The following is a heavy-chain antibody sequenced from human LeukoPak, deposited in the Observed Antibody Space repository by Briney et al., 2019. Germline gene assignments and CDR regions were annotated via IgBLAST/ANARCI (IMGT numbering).Heavy chain of an antibody. Sequence: SETLSLTCTVSAGSIRSYYWSWLRQPPGKGLQWIGYIHSSGSTHYNPSLKSRVTTSLDTSKNQFSLKLSSVTAADTAVYYCARLGTYSDYWGQGTLVTVSS. CDR2: IHSSGST. J-gene: IGHJ4*02. V-gene: IGHV4-4*09. D-gene: IGHD1-26*01. CDR1: AGSIRSYY. CDR3: ARLGTYSDY.